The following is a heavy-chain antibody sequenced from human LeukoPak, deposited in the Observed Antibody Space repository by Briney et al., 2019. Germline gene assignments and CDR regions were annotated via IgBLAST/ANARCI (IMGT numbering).Heavy chain of an antibody. CDR2: IRYDGSNK. D-gene: IGHD1-26*01. V-gene: IGHV3-30*02. CDR3: AKDPQKWESYFDY. Sequence: QPGGSLRLSCSPSGFTFSSYGMHWVRQAPGKGLQWVAFIRYDGSNKYYADSVKGRFTISRDNSKNTLYLQMNSLRAEDTAVYYCAKDPQKWESYFDYWGQGTLVTVSS. CDR1: GFTFSSYG. J-gene: IGHJ4*02.